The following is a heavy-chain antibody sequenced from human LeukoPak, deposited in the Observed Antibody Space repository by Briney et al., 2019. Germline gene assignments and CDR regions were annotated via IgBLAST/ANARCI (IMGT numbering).Heavy chain of an antibody. Sequence: SETLSLTCTVSGGSISSYYWSWIRQPAGKGLEWIGRIYTSGSTNYNPSLKSRVTMSVDTSKNQFSLKLSSVTAADTAVYYCAREGWEGLRYFDWFQQPDYYYYYMDVWGKGTTVTISS. CDR3: AREGWEGLRYFDWFQQPDYYYYYMDV. D-gene: IGHD3-9*01. J-gene: IGHJ6*03. CDR1: GGSISSYY. CDR2: IYTSGST. V-gene: IGHV4-4*07.